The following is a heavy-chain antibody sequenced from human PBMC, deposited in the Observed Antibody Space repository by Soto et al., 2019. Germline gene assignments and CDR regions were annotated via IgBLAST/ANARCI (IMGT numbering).Heavy chain of an antibody. J-gene: IGHJ4*02. CDR3: AKTNQYYDFWSGCQFDY. Sequence: GSLRLSCAASGFTFSSYGMHWVRQAPGKGLEWVAVISYDGSNKYYADSVKGRFTISRDNSKNTLYLQMNSLRAEDTAVYYCAKTNQYYDFWSGCQFDYWGQGTLVTVSS. V-gene: IGHV3-30*18. CDR1: GFTFSSYG. CDR2: ISYDGSNK. D-gene: IGHD3-3*01.